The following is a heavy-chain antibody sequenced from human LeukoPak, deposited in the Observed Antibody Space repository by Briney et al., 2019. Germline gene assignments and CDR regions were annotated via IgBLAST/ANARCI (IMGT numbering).Heavy chain of an antibody. CDR3: ARLAVDDDFDY. D-gene: IGHD4-23*01. CDR2: INHSGGT. CDR1: GGSFSDYY. V-gene: IGHV4-34*01. J-gene: IGHJ4*02. Sequence: PSETLSLTCAVYGGSFSDYYWSWIRQPPGKGLEWIGEINHSGGTNYNPSLKSRVTISVDTSKNQSSLKLSSVTAADTAVYYCARLAVDDDFDYWGQGTLVTVSS.